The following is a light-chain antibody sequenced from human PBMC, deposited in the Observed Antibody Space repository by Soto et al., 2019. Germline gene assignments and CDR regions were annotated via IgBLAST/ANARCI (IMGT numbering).Light chain of an antibody. J-gene: IGLJ1*01. CDR3: QSYDSSLSAPG. CDR1: SSNIGAGYD. Sequence: QSVLTQPPSVSGAPGQRVTISCTGSSSNIGAGYDVHWYQQLPGTAPKLLIYGNSNRPSGVPDRCSGSKSGTSASLAITGLQAEDEADYYCQSYDSSLSAPGFGTGTKLTVL. V-gene: IGLV1-40*01. CDR2: GNS.